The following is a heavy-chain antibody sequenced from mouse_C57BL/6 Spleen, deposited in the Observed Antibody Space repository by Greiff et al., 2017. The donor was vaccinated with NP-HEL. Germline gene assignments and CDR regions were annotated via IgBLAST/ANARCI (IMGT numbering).Heavy chain of an antibody. CDR1: GFSLTSYG. V-gene: IGHV2-3*01. CDR2: IWGDGST. J-gene: IGHJ4*01. CDR3: AKQQDTAAYYAMDY. Sequence: QVQLQQSGPGLVAPSQSLSITCTVSGFSLTSYGVSWVRQPPGKGLEWLGVIWGDGSTNYHSALISRLSISKDNSKSQVFLKLNRLRTEDTATYYCAKQQDTAAYYAMDYWGQGTSVTVSS.